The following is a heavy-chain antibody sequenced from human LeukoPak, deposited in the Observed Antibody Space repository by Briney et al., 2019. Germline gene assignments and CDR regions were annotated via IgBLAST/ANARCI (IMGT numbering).Heavy chain of an antibody. CDR3: ARELGATVVNYGMDV. D-gene: IGHD4-23*01. Sequence: SETLSLTCTVSGGSISNYYWSWIRQPPGEGLEWIGYIHYSGSTNYNPSLKSRVTMSVDTSKNQLSLKLTSMTAADTAVYYCARELGATVVNYGMDVWGQGTTVTASS. CDR2: IHYSGST. CDR1: GGSISNYY. V-gene: IGHV4-59*01. J-gene: IGHJ6*02.